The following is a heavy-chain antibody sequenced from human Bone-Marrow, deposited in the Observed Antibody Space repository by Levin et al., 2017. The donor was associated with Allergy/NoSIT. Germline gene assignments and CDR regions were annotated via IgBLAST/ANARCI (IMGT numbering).Heavy chain of an antibody. CDR1: GDSIKSSF. CDR3: ARVKPIEAGVYFDY. J-gene: IGHJ4*02. CDR2: IYHSGSP. V-gene: IGHV4-59*01. Sequence: ESGPTLVKPAQTLTLTCTVSGDSIKSSFWSWIRQAPGKGLQYMGYIYHSGSPTYTPSLKSRVTMSVDTSKNHLTLTLTSVTAADTAVYYCARVKPIEAGVYFDYWGQGIRVIVSS. D-gene: IGHD3-10*01.